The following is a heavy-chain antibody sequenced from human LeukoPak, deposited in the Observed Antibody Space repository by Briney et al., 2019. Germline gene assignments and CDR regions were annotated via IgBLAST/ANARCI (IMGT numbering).Heavy chain of an antibody. V-gene: IGHV1-3*01. Sequence: GASVKVSCKASGYTFTSYAMHWVRQAPGQRLEWMGWINAGNGNTKYSQKFQGRVTITRDTSASTAYMELSSLRSEDTAVYYCARGATYYDILTGYYGGTLDYWGQGTLVTVSS. D-gene: IGHD3-9*01. J-gene: IGHJ4*02. CDR1: GYTFTSYA. CDR3: ARGATYYDILTGYYGGTLDY. CDR2: INAGNGNT.